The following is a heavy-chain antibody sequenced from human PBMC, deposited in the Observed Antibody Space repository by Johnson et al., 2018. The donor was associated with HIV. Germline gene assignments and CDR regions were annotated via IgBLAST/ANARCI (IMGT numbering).Heavy chain of an antibody. Sequence: QVQLVESGGGVVQPGRSLRLSCAASGFTFNTYAMHWVRQAPGKGLEWVALISYDGIEKYYADSVKGRFTISRDNSRNTLYLQMNSLRLEDAAVYYCARGSLSGSPDIWGQGTMVTVSS. CDR3: ARGSLSGSPDI. CDR2: ISYDGIEK. D-gene: IGHD1-26*01. CDR1: GFTFNTYA. J-gene: IGHJ3*02. V-gene: IGHV3-30*03.